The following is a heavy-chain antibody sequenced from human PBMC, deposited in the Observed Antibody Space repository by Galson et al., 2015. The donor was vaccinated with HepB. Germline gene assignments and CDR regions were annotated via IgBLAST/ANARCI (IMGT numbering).Heavy chain of an antibody. J-gene: IGHJ4*02. Sequence: SVKVSCKVSGYTLADLPMHWVRQAPGEGPEWMGGFDPAEHETIYAQKFQGRITMTEDTSAETAYMELSSLTSEDTAVYYCASSRSYLPGWDLFDYWGQGTLGTVSS. V-gene: IGHV1-24*01. D-gene: IGHD1-26*01. CDR3: ASSRSYLPGWDLFDY. CDR1: GYTLADLP. CDR2: FDPAEHET.